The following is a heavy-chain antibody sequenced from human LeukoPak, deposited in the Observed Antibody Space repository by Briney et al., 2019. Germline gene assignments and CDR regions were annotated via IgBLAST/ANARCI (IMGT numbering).Heavy chain of an antibody. CDR3: ARVPMTIVAFDI. CDR2: IYYRGST. D-gene: IGHD4/OR15-4a*01. CDR1: GGSISSYY. J-gene: IGHJ3*02. V-gene: IGHV4-59*01. Sequence: SETLSLTCTVSGGSISSYYWSWIRQPPGKGLEWIGYIYYRGSTNYNPSLKSRVTISVDTSKNQFSLKLSSVTAADTAVYYCARVPMTIVAFDIWGQGTMVTVSS.